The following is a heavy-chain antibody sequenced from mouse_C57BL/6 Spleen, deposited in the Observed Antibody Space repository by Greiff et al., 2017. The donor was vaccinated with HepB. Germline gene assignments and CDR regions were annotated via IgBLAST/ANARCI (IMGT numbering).Heavy chain of an antibody. J-gene: IGHJ2*01. CDR1: GFNIKDDY. CDR2: IDPENGDT. CDR3: TTDSSGFDY. V-gene: IGHV14-4*01. D-gene: IGHD3-2*02. Sequence: EVQRVESGAELVRPGASVKLSCTASGFNIKDDYMHWVKQRPEQGLEWIGWIDPENGDTEYASKFQGKATITADTSSNTAYLQLSSLTSEDTAVYYCTTDSSGFDYWGQGTTLTVSS.